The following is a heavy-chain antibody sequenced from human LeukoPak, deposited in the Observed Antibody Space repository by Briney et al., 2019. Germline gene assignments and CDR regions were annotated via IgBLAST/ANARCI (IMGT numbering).Heavy chain of an antibody. J-gene: IGHJ4*02. CDR2: IYYSGST. Sequence: SETLSLTCAVYGGSFSGYYWGWIRQPPGKGLEWIGSIYYSGSTYYNPSLKSRVTISVDTSKNQFSLKLSSVTAADTAVYYCARALKAYYDSSGYLSFGYWGQGTLVTVSS. D-gene: IGHD3-22*01. CDR3: ARALKAYYDSSGYLSFGY. CDR1: GGSFSGYY. V-gene: IGHV4-34*01.